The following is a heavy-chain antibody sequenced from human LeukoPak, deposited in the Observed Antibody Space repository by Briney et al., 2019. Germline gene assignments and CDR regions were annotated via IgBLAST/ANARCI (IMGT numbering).Heavy chain of an antibody. CDR1: GGSISSYY. D-gene: IGHD1-26*01. Sequence: PSETLSLTCIVSGGSISSYYWSWIRQPPGKGLEWIGYIYYSGSTNYNPSLKSRVTISVDTSKNQFSLKLSSVTAADTAVYYCARAGSGSSGSWFDPWGQGTLVTVSS. CDR3: ARAGSGSSGSWFDP. V-gene: IGHV4-59*01. J-gene: IGHJ5*02. CDR2: IYYSGST.